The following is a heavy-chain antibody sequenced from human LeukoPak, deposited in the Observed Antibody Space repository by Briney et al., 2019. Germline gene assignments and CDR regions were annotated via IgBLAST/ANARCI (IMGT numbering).Heavy chain of an antibody. D-gene: IGHD1-26*01. CDR1: GLTFSGSA. CDR3: TRHRWELLSNWFDP. V-gene: IGHV3-73*01. J-gene: IGHJ5*02. CDR2: IRSKANSYAT. Sequence: GGSLRLSCAASGLTFSGSAMHWVRQASGKGLEWVGRIRSKANSYATAYAATVKGRFTISRDDSKNTAYLQMNSLKTEDTAVYYCTRHRWELLSNWFDPWGQGTLVTVSS.